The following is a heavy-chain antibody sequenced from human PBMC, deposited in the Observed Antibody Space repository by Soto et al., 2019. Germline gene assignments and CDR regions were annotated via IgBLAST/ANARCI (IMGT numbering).Heavy chain of an antibody. CDR3: GRCSSTSCHLGSDY. V-gene: IGHV3-30-3*01. D-gene: IGHD2-2*01. J-gene: IGHJ4*02. CDR2: ISYDGINT. CDR1: GFTFSSYA. Sequence: GALRLSCAASGFTFSSYAMNWVRQAPGKGLEWVALISYDGINTYYADSVKGRFTISRDSSKNMLYLQMNSLRAADTAVYYCGRCSSTSCHLGSDYWGQGTLVTVSS.